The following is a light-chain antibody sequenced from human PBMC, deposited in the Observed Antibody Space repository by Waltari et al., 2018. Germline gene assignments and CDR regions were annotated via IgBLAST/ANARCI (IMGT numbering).Light chain of an antibody. Sequence: IVMTQSPKSLTVSLGERATINCRSSRSILSYSNNKNFLAWYQQKRGQSPKLLIYWASTRESGVPDRFSGGGSETDFTLTISSLQAEDVAVYYCQQYYDTPHTFGQGTKLEIK. CDR2: WAS. CDR1: RSILSYSNNKNF. CDR3: QQYYDTPHT. V-gene: IGKV4-1*01. J-gene: IGKJ2*01.